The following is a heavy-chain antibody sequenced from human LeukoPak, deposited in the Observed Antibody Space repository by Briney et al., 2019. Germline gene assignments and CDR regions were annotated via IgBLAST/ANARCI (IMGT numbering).Heavy chain of an antibody. CDR3: ARHRGRYCSSTSCLDAFDI. CDR1: GYSFTSYW. Sequence: GESLKISCKGSGYSFTSYWIGWVRQIPGKGLEWMGIIYPGDSDTRYSPSFQGQVTISADKSISTAYLQWSSLKASDTAMYYCARHRGRYCSSTSCLDAFDIWGKGTMVTVSS. D-gene: IGHD2-2*01. J-gene: IGHJ3*02. CDR2: IYPGDSDT. V-gene: IGHV5-51*01.